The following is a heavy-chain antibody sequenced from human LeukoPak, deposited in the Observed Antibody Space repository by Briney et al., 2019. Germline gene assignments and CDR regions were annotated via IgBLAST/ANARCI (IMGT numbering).Heavy chain of an antibody. J-gene: IGHJ4*02. CDR2: IYYSGST. V-gene: IGHV4-59*01. D-gene: IGHD6-6*01. CDR3: ARFYLDGTAAPN. CDR1: GGSISSYY. Sequence: SETLSLTCIVSGGSISSYYLSWIRQPPGKGLEWIGYIYYSGSTNYNPSLKSRVTISVDTSKNQFSLKLSSVTAADTAVYYCARFYLDGTAAPNWGQGTLVTVSS.